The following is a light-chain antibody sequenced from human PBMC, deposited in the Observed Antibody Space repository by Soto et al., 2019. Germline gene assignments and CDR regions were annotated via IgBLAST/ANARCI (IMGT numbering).Light chain of an antibody. CDR2: GAS. J-gene: IGKJ5*01. CDR3: QQYGSSPPIT. V-gene: IGKV3-20*01. CDR1: QSVSSSY. Sequence: EIVLTQSPGTLSFSPGERATLSCRASQSVSSSYLAWYQQKPGQAPRLLIYGASSRGTGIPDRFSGSGSGTDFTITISRLEPEDFAVYYCQQYGSSPPITFGQGTRLEIK.